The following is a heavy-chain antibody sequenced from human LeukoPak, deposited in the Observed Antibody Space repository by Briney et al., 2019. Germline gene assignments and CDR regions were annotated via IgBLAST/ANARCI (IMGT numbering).Heavy chain of an antibody. Sequence: PGGSLRLSCAASGFTFDDYAMHWVRQAPGKGLEWVSGISWNSGSIGHADSVKGRFTISRDNAKNSLYLQMNSLRAEDMALYYCAKGSVTVVTSTAIDYWGQGTLVTVSS. CDR3: AKGSVTVVTSTAIDY. D-gene: IGHD4-23*01. CDR1: GFTFDDYA. J-gene: IGHJ4*02. CDR2: ISWNSGSI. V-gene: IGHV3-9*03.